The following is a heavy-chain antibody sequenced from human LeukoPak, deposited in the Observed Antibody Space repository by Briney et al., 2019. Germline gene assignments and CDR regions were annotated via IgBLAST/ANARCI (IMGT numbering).Heavy chain of an antibody. D-gene: IGHD3-22*01. CDR1: GYTFTSYY. J-gene: IGHJ6*02. Sequence: ASVKVSCKASGYTFTSYYMHWVRQAPGQGLEWMGIINPSGGSTSYAQKFQGRVTITADESTSTAYMELSSLRSEDTAVYYCARDLGVDSSGYYYVGFHYYGMDVWGQGTTVTVSS. V-gene: IGHV1-46*01. CDR3: ARDLGVDSSGYYYVGFHYYGMDV. CDR2: INPSGGST.